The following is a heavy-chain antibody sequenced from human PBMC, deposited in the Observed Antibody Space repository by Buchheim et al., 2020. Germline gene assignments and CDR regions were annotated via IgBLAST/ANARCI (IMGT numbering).Heavy chain of an antibody. V-gene: IGHV3-30-3*01. J-gene: IGHJ3*02. CDR2: ISYDGSNK. CDR1: GFTFSSYA. CDR3: AREWLARGAFDI. Sequence: QVQLVESGGGVVQPGRSLRLSCAASGFTFSSYAMHWVRQAPGKGLEWVAVISYDGSNKYYADSVKGRFTIYRDNSKNKVYLQMNSLRAEDTAVYYCAREWLARGAFDIWGQGT. D-gene: IGHD6-19*01.